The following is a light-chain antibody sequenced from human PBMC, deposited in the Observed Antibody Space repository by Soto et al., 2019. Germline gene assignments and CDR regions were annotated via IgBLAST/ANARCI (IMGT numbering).Light chain of an antibody. V-gene: IGKV3-11*01. Sequence: ETVLTQSPATLSLSPGERATLSCRASQSVGTDLGWYQHKPGQAPRLLIYDASNRATGIPARFSGSGSGTDFTLTISSREPEDFAVYYCQQRSDWPLTFGGGTKVEI. CDR2: DAS. CDR3: QQRSDWPLT. J-gene: IGKJ4*01. CDR1: QSVGTD.